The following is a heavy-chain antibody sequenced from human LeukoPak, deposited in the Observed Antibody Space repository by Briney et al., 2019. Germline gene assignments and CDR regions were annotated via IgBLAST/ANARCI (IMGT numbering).Heavy chain of an antibody. Sequence: PGGSLRLSCAASGITVSTNYMSWVRQAPGKGLEWVSIASSDGRTFYADSVKGRFTISRDSSKNTVFLQMNSLRAEDTAVYYCARGDFDYWGQGTLVTVSS. CDR1: GITVSTNY. CDR2: ASSDGRT. J-gene: IGHJ4*02. CDR3: ARGDFDY. V-gene: IGHV3-53*01.